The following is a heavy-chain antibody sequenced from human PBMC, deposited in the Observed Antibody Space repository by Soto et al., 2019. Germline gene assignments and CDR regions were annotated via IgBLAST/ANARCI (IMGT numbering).Heavy chain of an antibody. V-gene: IGHV1-8*01. CDR2: MNPNSGNT. CDR3: ARRGYDFWSGYYNWFDP. J-gene: IGHJ5*02. D-gene: IGHD3-3*01. CDR1: GYTFTSCD. Sequence: ASVKVSCKASGYTFTSCDISWVRQATGQGLEWMGWMNPNSGNTGYAQKFQGRVTMTRNTSISTAYMELSSLRSEDTAVYYCARRGYDFWSGYYNWFDPWGQGTLVTVSS.